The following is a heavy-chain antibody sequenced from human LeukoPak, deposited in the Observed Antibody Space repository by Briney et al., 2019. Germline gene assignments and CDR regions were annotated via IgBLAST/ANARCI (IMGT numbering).Heavy chain of an antibody. V-gene: IGHV1-2*02. J-gene: IGHJ4*02. CDR3: ASFVGIAAALFDY. CDR2: INPNSGGT. Sequence: ASVKVSCKAFGYTFTGYYMHWVRQAPGQGLEWMGWINPNSGGTNYAQKFQGRVTMTRDTSISTAYMELSRLRSDDTAVYYCASFVGIAAALFDYWGQGTLVTVSS. D-gene: IGHD6-13*01. CDR1: GYTFTGYY.